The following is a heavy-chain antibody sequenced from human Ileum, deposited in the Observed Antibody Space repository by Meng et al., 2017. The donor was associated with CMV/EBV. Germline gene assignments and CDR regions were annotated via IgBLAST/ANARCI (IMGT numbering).Heavy chain of an antibody. CDR1: GFSLSHTKMG. Sequence: SGPTLVKPTETLTLTCAVSGFSLSHTKMGVIWIRQPPGKALEWLAHIFSNDEKSYNTSLKSRLTISKDTSKSQVVLTMTNMDPVDTATYFCARIRLEKLERRLDYWGQGTQVTVSS. J-gene: IGHJ4*02. V-gene: IGHV2-26*01. CDR2: IFSNDEK. CDR3: ARIRLEKLERRLDY. D-gene: IGHD1-1*01.